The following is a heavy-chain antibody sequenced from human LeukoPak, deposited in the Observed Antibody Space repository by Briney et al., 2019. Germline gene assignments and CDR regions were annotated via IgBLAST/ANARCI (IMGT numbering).Heavy chain of an antibody. D-gene: IGHD3-10*01. V-gene: IGHV5-51*01. Sequence: GESLKISCKGSGYSFTSYWIGWVRQMPGKGLEWMGIIYPGDSDTRYSPSFQGQVTISADKSISTAYLQWSSLKASDTAMYYCARLLGYYYGSGSYYAPFLSATLPPLDYWGQGTLVTVSS. CDR2: IYPGDSDT. CDR1: GYSFTSYW. J-gene: IGHJ4*02. CDR3: ARLLGYYYGSGSYYAPFLSATLPPLDY.